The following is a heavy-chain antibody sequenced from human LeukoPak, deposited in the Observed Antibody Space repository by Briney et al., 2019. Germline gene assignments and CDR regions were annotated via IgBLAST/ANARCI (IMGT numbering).Heavy chain of an antibody. V-gene: IGHV4-59*01. Sequence: SETLSLTCTFSNGSISDYYWSWIRQPPGKGLEYIGYIYYSGTTNYNPSLKRRVTLSVDTSKNQFSLKLSSVTAADTAVYYCARDTLGYCSSTSCPGDYYYYYMDVWGKGTTVTVSS. CDR3: ARDTLGYCSSTSCPGDYYYYYMDV. D-gene: IGHD2-2*01. CDR2: IYYSGTT. J-gene: IGHJ6*03. CDR1: NGSISDYY.